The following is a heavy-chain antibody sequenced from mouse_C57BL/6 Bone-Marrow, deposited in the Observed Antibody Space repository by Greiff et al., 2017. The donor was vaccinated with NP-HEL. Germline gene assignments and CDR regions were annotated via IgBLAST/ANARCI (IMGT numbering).Heavy chain of an antibody. Sequence: QVQLQQSGAELVRPGASVTLSCKASGYTFTDYEMHWVKQTPVHGLEWIGAIDPETGGTAYNQKFKGKAILTADKSSSTAYMELRSLTSEDSAVYYCTREEGDLLPFDVWGTGTTVTVSS. J-gene: IGHJ1*03. D-gene: IGHD2-1*01. CDR3: TREEGDLLPFDV. CDR1: GYTFTDYE. V-gene: IGHV1-15*01. CDR2: IDPETGGT.